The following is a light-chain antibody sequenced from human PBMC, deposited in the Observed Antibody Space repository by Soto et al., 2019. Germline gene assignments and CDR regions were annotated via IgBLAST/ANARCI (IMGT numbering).Light chain of an antibody. Sequence: DIQITQSPTTLSASLVDIVTITCRASQSISSWLAWYQQKPGKAPKLLIYDASSLESGVPSRFSGSGSGTEFTLTISSLQPDDFATYYCQQYNSYSPLTFGGGTKVDIK. J-gene: IGKJ4*01. V-gene: IGKV1-5*01. CDR3: QQYNSYSPLT. CDR2: DAS. CDR1: QSISSW.